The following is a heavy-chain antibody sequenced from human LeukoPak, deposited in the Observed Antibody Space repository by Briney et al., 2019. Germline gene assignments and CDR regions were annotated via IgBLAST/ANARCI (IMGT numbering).Heavy chain of an antibody. CDR1: GYTFTSYD. CDR2: MNPNSGNT. Sequence: ASVKVSCKASGYTFTSYDINWVRQATGQGLEWMGWMNPNSGNTGYAQKFQGRVTMTRNTSISTAYMELSSLRSEDTAVYYCARVRVEYYYYCMDVWGKGTTVTVSS. J-gene: IGHJ6*03. D-gene: IGHD2-15*01. V-gene: IGHV1-8*01. CDR3: ARVRVEYYYYCMDV.